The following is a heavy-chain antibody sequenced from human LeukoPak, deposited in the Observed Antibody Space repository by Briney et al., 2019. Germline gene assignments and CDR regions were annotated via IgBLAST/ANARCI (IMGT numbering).Heavy chain of an antibody. CDR1: GGSISSGSYY. J-gene: IGHJ5*02. D-gene: IGHD2-2*01. CDR2: IYTSGST. Sequence: SQTLSLTCTVSGGSISSGSYYWSWIRQPAGKGLEWIGRIYTSGSTNYNPSLKSRVTISVDTSKNQFSLELSSVTAADTAVYYCAREIVVVPAAIWFDPWGQGTLVTVSS. CDR3: AREIVVVPAAIWFDP. V-gene: IGHV4-61*02.